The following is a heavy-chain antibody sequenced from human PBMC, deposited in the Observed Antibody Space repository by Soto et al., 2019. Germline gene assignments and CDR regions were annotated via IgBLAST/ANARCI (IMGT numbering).Heavy chain of an antibody. Sequence: GASVKVSCKASGYTFTSYDINWVRQATGQGLEWMGWMNPNSGNTGYAQKFQGRVTMTRNTSISTAYMELSSLRSEDTAVYYCAGPLFDYFWGSYRGDVFDIWGKGKMVPAS. D-gene: IGHD3-16*02. CDR1: GYTFTSYD. J-gene: IGHJ3*02. V-gene: IGHV1-8*01. CDR2: MNPNSGNT. CDR3: AGPLFDYFWGSYRGDVFDI.